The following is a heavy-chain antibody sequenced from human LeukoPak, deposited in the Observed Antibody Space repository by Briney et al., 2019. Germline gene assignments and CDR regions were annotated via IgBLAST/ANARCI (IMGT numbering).Heavy chain of an antibody. V-gene: IGHV3-11*01. J-gene: IGHJ4*02. D-gene: IGHD1/OR15-1a*01. CDR2: ISSSGSYI. Sequence: GGSLRLSCAASGFTFSDYYMSWIRQAPGKGLEWVSSISSSGSYIFHADSVKGRFTISRDNAKNSLYLQMNSLRAEDTAVYYCAREGPINNGDLDYWGQGTLVTVSS. CDR1: GFTFSDYY. CDR3: AREGPINNGDLDY.